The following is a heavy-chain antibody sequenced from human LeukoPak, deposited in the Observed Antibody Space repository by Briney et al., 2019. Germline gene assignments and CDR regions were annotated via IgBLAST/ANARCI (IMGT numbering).Heavy chain of an antibody. CDR2: INHSGST. J-gene: IGHJ6*03. CDR3: ARSSSWSLYYYYYYMDV. D-gene: IGHD6-6*01. Sequence: MASGTLSLTCAVYGGSFSGYYWSWIRQPPGKGLEWIGEINHSGSTNYNPSLKSRVTISVDTSKNQFSLKLSSVTAADTAVYYCARSSSWSLYYYYYYMDVWGKGTTVTVSS. CDR1: GGSFSGYY. V-gene: IGHV4-34*01.